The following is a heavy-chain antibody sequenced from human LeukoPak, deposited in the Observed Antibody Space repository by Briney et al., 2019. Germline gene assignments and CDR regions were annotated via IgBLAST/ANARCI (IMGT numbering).Heavy chain of an antibody. D-gene: IGHD1-26*01. CDR3: ARDTTSIGFDP. CDR2: IYYSGST. V-gene: IGHV4-59*01. J-gene: IGHJ5*02. Sequence: SETLSLTCTVSGGSISSYYWSWIRQPPGKGLEWIGHIYYSGSTNYNPSLKSRVTISVDTSKNQFSLKLSSVTAADTAVYYCARDTTSIGFDPWGQGTLVTVSS. CDR1: GGSISSYY.